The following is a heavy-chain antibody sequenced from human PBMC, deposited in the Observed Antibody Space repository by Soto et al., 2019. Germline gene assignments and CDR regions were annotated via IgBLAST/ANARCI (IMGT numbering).Heavy chain of an antibody. V-gene: IGHV4-31*03. CDR3: ARVAVPDRGIIDY. Sequence: PSETLSLTCPVSGGSISSGGYYWSWIRQHPGKGLEWIGYIYYSGSTYYNPSLKSRVTISVDTSKNQFSLKLSSVTAADTAVYYCARVAVPDRGIIDYWGQGTLVTVSS. CDR2: IYYSGST. CDR1: GGSISSGGYY. J-gene: IGHJ4*02. D-gene: IGHD3-16*01.